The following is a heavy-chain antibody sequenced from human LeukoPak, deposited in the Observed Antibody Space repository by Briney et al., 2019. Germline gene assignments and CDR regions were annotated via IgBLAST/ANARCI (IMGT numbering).Heavy chain of an antibody. J-gene: IGHJ4*02. CDR1: GFTFDDYA. CDR2: IYDSGST. CDR3: ARFPRY. Sequence: GSLRLSCAASGFTFDDYAMHWVRQAPGKGLEWIGYIYDSGSTNYNPSLKSRVTISVDTSKNQFSLKLSSVTAADTAVYYCARFPRYWGQGILVTVSS. V-gene: IGHV4-59*01.